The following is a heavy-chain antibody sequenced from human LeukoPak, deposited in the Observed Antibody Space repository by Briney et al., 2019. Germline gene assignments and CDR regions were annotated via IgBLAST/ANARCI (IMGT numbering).Heavy chain of an antibody. CDR2: IYYSGST. Sequence: SETPSLTCTVSGGSISSGGYYWSWIRQHPGKGLEWIGYIYYSGSTYYNPSLKSRVTISVDTSKNQFSLKLSSVTAADTAVYYCARLRSYYDSSGYSDYYYMDVWGKGTTVTVSS. D-gene: IGHD3-22*01. CDR3: ARLRSYYDSSGYSDYYYMDV. V-gene: IGHV4-31*03. CDR1: GGSISSGGYY. J-gene: IGHJ6*03.